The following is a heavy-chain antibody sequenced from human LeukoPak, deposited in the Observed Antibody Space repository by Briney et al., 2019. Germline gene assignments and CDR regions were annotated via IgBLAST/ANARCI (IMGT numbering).Heavy chain of an antibody. CDR3: ARADCSSSSCYTVSY. D-gene: IGHD2-2*02. Sequence: GGSLRLSCAASGFTFNSYAMQWVRQAPGKGLEFVSVIDSIGDNTYTTNSVKGRLSISRDNSKNTVYLQMDSLRAEDMAVYYCARADCSSSSCYTVSYWGQGTLVTVSS. CDR2: IDSIGDNT. J-gene: IGHJ4*02. V-gene: IGHV3-64*01. CDR1: GFTFNSYA.